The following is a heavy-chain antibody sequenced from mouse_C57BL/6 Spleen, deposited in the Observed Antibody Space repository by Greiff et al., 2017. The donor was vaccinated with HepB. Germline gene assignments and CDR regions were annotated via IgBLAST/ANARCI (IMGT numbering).Heavy chain of an antibody. CDR2: IYPGDGDT. CDR1: GYAFSSSW. V-gene: IGHV1-82*01. Sequence: VQLQQSGPELVKPGASVKIFCKASGYAFSSSWMNWVKQRPGKGLEWIGRIYPGDGDTNYNGKFKGKATLTADKSSSTAYMQLSSLTSEDSAVYFCARDYGYDPYYFDYWGQGTTLTVSS. J-gene: IGHJ2*01. D-gene: IGHD2-2*01. CDR3: ARDYGYDPYYFDY.